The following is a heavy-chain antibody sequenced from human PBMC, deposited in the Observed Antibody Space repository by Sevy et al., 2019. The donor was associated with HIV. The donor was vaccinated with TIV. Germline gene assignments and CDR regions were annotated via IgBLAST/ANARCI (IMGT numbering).Heavy chain of an antibody. CDR3: ARAVVEISTWRSDY. V-gene: IGHV3-21*01. Sequence: GGSLRLSCAASGFTFGSYRMTWVRQAPGKGLEWVSCISSTSAYINYADSVKGRFTMSRDNAKNLLYLQMDSLRAEDTAVYYCARAVVEISTWRSDYWGQGTLVTVSS. D-gene: IGHD5-12*01. J-gene: IGHJ4*02. CDR2: ISSTSAYI. CDR1: GFTFGSYR.